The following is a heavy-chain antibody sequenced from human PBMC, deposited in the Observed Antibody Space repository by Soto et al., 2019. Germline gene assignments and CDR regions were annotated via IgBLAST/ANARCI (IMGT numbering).Heavy chain of an antibody. J-gene: IGHJ6*02. Sequence: PGGSLRLSCAASGFTVSSNYMSWVRQAPGKGLEWVSVIYSGGSTYYADSVKGRFTISRDNSKNTLYLQMNSLRAEDTAVYYCATPGAPRSYYYGMDVWGQGTTVTVS. CDR2: IYSGGST. CDR1: GFTVSSNY. CDR3: ATPGAPRSYYYGMDV. V-gene: IGHV3-66*01.